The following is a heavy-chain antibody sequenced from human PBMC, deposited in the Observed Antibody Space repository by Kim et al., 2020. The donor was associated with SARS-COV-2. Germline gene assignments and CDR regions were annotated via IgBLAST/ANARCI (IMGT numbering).Heavy chain of an antibody. J-gene: IGHJ4*02. D-gene: IGHD3-16*01. CDR1: GFTFSSYA. V-gene: IGHV3-64*01. Sequence: GGSLRLSCAASGFTFSSYAMHWVRLAPVKGLEFVSAISSNGGSTYYANSVKGRFTISRDNSKNTLYLQMGSLRAEDMAVYYCARGGLGELLGYFDDWGQGTLVTVSS. CDR3: ARGGLGELLGYFDD. CDR2: ISSNGGST.